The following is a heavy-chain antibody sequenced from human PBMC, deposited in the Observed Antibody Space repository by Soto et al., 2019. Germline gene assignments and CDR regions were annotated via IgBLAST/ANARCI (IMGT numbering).Heavy chain of an antibody. CDR2: ISTYNGNT. D-gene: IGHD3-22*01. J-gene: IGHJ4*02. Sequence: QVQLVQSGAEVKKPGASVKVSCKASGYTFTTYGMSWVRQAPGQGLDWMGWISTYNGNTKYAERLQGRVTMTTETTTSTAYMELMSLRSDDTAVYYCARGPTDYYDNSGNYFLDYWGQGTLVTVSS. CDR3: ARGPTDYYDNSGNYFLDY. V-gene: IGHV1-18*01. CDR1: GYTFTTYG.